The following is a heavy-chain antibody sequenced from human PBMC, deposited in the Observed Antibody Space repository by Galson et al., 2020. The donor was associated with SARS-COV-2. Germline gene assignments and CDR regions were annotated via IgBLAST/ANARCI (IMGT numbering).Heavy chain of an antibody. V-gene: IGHV3-21*01. D-gene: IGHD3-10*01. CDR1: GFTFSSYS. CDR3: ATQSSDKYDYYYGMDV. CDR2: ISSSSSYI. Sequence: NSGGSLRLSCAASGFTFSSYSMNWVRQAPGKGLEWVSSISSSSSYIYYADSVKCRFTISRDNAKNSLYLQMNSLRAEDTAVYYCATQSSDKYDYYYGMDVWGQGTTVTVSS. J-gene: IGHJ6*02.